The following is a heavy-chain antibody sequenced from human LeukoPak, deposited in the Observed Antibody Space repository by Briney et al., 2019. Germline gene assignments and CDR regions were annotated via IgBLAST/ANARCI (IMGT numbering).Heavy chain of an antibody. D-gene: IGHD3-22*01. V-gene: IGHV4-39*01. Sequence: SETLSLTCTVSGGSISSSSYYWGWIRQPPGKGLEWIGSINYSGSTYYNPSLKSRVTISVDTSKNQFSLKLSSVTAADTAVYYCARRYYYDSSGYYSVDWGQGTLVTVSS. CDR3: ARRYYYDSSGYYSVD. J-gene: IGHJ4*02. CDR2: INYSGST. CDR1: GGSISSSSYY.